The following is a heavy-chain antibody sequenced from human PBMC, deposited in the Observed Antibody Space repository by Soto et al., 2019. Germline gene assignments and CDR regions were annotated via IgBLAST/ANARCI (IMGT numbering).Heavy chain of an antibody. CDR1: GGSISSGDYY. CDR3: ARVSDSSGYHRDTWFDP. Sequence: SETLSLTCTVSGGSISSGDYYWSWIRQPPGKGLEWIGYIYYSGSTYYNPSLKSRVTISVDTSKNQFSLKLSSVTAADTAVYYCARVSDSSGYHRDTWFDPSGQGPLVTVYS. V-gene: IGHV4-30-4*01. J-gene: IGHJ5*02. D-gene: IGHD3-22*01. CDR2: IYYSGST.